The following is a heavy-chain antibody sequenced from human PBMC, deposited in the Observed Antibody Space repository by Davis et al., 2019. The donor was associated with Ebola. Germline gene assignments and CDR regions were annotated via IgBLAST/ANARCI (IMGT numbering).Heavy chain of an antibody. J-gene: IGHJ5*02. V-gene: IGHV4-59*08. CDR3: ARHVYDSSGYGWFDP. CDR1: TGSPSSYY. D-gene: IGHD3-22*01. CDR2: IYYSGST. Sequence: SQTLSLTCPVSTGSPSSYYRGCLLPPPGHRLEWIRYIYYSGSTYYNPSLKSRVTISVDTSKNQFSLKLSSVTAADTAVYYCARHVYDSSGYGWFDPWGQGTLVTVSS.